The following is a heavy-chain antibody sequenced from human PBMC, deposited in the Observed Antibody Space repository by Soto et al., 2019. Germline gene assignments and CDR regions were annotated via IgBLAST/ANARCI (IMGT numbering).Heavy chain of an antibody. Sequence: GGSLRLSCAASGFTFDSYAMSWVRQAPGKGLEWVSAISGSGSSTYYADSVKGRFTISRDNSKNTLYLQMTSLRAEDTAIYHCAKDLWGWLLYGLDVRDPGTTGTVSS. CDR3: AKDLWGWLLYGLDV. V-gene: IGHV3-23*01. D-gene: IGHD3-3*01. CDR1: GFTFDSYA. CDR2: ISGSGSST. J-gene: IGHJ6*02.